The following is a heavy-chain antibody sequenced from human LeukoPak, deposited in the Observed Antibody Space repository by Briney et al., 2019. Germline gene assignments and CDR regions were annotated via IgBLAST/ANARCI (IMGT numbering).Heavy chain of an antibody. J-gene: IGHJ6*03. Sequence: SVKVSCKASGGTFSSYTISWVRQAPGQGLEWMGRIIPILGIANYAQKFQGRVTITADKSTSTAYMELSSLRSEDTAVYYCARDLDCSGGSCYFNYMDVWGKGTTVTVSS. D-gene: IGHD2-15*01. CDR1: GGTFSSYT. CDR2: IIPILGIA. V-gene: IGHV1-69*04. CDR3: ARDLDCSGGSCYFNYMDV.